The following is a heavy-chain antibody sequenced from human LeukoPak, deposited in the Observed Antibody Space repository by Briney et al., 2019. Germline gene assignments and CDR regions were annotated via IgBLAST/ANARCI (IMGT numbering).Heavy chain of an antibody. CDR3: ARMQVVVAATTADWEDY. Sequence: ASVKVSCKASGYTFTSYGISWVRQAPEQGLEWMGWISAYNGNTNYAQKLQGRVTMTTDTSTSTAYMELRSLRSDDTAVYYCARMQVVVAATTADWEDYWGQGTLVTVSS. J-gene: IGHJ4*02. CDR1: GYTFTSYG. CDR2: ISAYNGNT. V-gene: IGHV1-18*01. D-gene: IGHD2-15*01.